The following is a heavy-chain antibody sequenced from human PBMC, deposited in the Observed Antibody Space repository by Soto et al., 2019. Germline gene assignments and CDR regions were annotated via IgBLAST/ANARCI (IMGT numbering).Heavy chain of an antibody. J-gene: IGHJ6*03. Sequence: PGGSLRLSCAASGFTFSSYAMSWVRQAPGKGLEWVSAISGSGGSTYYADSVKGRFTISRDNSKNTLYLQMNSLRAEDTAVYYCAKVRGGYDPYYYYYYMDVWGKGTTVTVSS. CDR1: GFTFSSYA. CDR3: AKVRGGYDPYYYYYYMDV. D-gene: IGHD5-12*01. V-gene: IGHV3-23*01. CDR2: ISGSGGST.